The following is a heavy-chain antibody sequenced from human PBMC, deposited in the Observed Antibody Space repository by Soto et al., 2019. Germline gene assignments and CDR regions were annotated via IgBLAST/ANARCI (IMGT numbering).Heavy chain of an antibody. CDR1: GESTTNSY. CDR3: ATSLVIVKWGFDD. D-gene: IGHD2-21*01. V-gene: IGHV4-4*08. Sequence: QVQLQESGPGLVKPSETLSLTCTVSGESTTNSYWSWVRQSPGKGLEWIGYVSNRGATSYNPSLGSRDTISADTSKKQFSLKLNSVTAADTALYYCATSLVIVKWGFDDWGQGTLVTVSS. J-gene: IGHJ4*02. CDR2: VSNRGAT.